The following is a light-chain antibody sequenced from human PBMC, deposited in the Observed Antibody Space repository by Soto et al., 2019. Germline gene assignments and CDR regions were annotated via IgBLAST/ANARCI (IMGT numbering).Light chain of an antibody. CDR3: SSYTSSSTLV. CDR1: SSDVGGYNY. CDR2: EVS. J-gene: IGLJ1*01. V-gene: IGLV2-14*01. Sequence: QSVLTQPASVSGSPGQSITSSCTGTSSDVGGYNYVSWYQQHPGKAPKLMIYEVSNRPSGVSNRSSGSKSGNTASLTISGLQAEDEADYYCSSYTSSSTLVFGTGTKVTVL.